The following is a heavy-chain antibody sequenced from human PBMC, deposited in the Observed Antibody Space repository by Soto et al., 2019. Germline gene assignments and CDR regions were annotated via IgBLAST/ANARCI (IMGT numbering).Heavy chain of an antibody. CDR3: ARGPRLSGVSSIWFDP. CDR2: IYYSGST. J-gene: IGHJ5*02. D-gene: IGHD2-15*01. Sequence: QVQLQESGPGLVKPSQTLSLTCTVSGGPISSGGYYWSWIRQHPGKGLEWIGYIYYSGSTYYNPSLKSRVTISVDTSKNQFSLKLSSVTAADTAVYYCARGPRLSGVSSIWFDPWGQGTLVTVSS. CDR1: GGPISSGGYY. V-gene: IGHV4-31*03.